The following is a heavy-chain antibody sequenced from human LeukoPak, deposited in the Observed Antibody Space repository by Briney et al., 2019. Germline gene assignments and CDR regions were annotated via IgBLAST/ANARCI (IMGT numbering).Heavy chain of an antibody. J-gene: IGHJ4*02. Sequence: GGSLRLSCAASGFTVSSNYMSWVRQAPGKGLEGVSVIYSGGSTYYADSVKGRFTISRDNSKNTLYLQMNSLRAEDTAVYYCARENYYDSSGPLDYWGQGTLVTVSS. CDR1: GFTVSSNY. D-gene: IGHD3-22*01. V-gene: IGHV3-66*01. CDR3: ARENYYDSSGPLDY. CDR2: IYSGGST.